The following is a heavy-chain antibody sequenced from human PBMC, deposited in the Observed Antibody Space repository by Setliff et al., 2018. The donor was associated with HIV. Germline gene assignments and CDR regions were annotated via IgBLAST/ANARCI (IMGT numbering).Heavy chain of an antibody. CDR2: IHYNGRT. V-gene: IGHV4-39*07. CDR1: GDSITNDDYY. CDR3: ARGPFVLRFLERLVYFDY. Sequence: SETLSLTCTVSGDSITNDDYYWGWIRQPPGKGLEWIAIIHYNGRTYYDPSLKSRVTISVDTSKNQYSLKLTSVIAAYTAIYYCARGPFVLRFLERLVYFDYWGQGKLVTVSS. J-gene: IGHJ4*02. D-gene: IGHD3-3*01.